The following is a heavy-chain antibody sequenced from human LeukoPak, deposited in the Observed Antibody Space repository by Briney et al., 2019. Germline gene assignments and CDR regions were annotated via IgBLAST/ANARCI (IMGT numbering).Heavy chain of an antibody. J-gene: IGHJ4*02. D-gene: IGHD3-16*01. Sequence: SVKVSCKASGGTFSSYAISWVRQAPGQGLEWMGGIIPIFGTANYAQKFQGRVTITTDESTSTAYMELSSLRSEDTAVYYCARDWGADGFFDYWGQGTLVTVSS. CDR3: ARDWGADGFFDY. CDR2: IIPIFGTA. CDR1: GGTFSSYA. V-gene: IGHV1-69*05.